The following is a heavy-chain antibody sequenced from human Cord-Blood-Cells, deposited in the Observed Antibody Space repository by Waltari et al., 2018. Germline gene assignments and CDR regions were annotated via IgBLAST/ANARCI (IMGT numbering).Heavy chain of an antibody. CDR3: ARGPFAGATKFFDY. CDR2: INHSGST. CDR1: GGSFSGYS. V-gene: IGHV4-34*01. Sequence: QVQLQQWGAGLLKPSETLSLTCAVSGGSFSGYSWSWIRQPPGKGLEWIGEINHSGSTNYNPSLKSRVTISVDTSKNQFSLKLSSVTAADTAVYYCARGPFAGATKFFDYWGQGTLVTVSS. J-gene: IGHJ4*02. D-gene: IGHD1-26*01.